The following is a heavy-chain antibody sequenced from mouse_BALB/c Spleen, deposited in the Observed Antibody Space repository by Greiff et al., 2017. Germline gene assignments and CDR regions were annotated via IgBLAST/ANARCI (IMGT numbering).Heavy chain of an antibody. CDR2: IHPGSGGT. CDR3: TREGRIYYGYDGYFDV. J-gene: IGHJ1*01. D-gene: IGHD2-2*01. V-gene: IGHV1-15*01. Sequence: QVQLQQSGAELVRPGASVKLSCKASGYTFTDYEMHWVKQTPVHGLEWIGAIHPGSGGTAYNQKFKGKATLTADKSSSTAYMELSSLTAEDSAVYYGTREGRIYYGYDGYFDVWGAGTTVTVSS. CDR1: GYTFTDYE.